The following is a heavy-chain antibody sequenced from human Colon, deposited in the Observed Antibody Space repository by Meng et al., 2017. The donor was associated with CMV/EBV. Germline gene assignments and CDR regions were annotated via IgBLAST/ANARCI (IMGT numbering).Heavy chain of an antibody. D-gene: IGHD3-3*01. CDR1: GGSFNDYY. J-gene: IGHJ4*02. V-gene: IGHV4-34*01. CDR2: LNHSGST. Sequence: QAQLQQWCAGLLNPSGTLSLTGASSGGSFNDYYLTWIRQAPGKGLEWIGELNHSGSTNYNPSLKSRVTISIDTSKRHFSLRLTSVTAADTAVYYCARGRNGWLLPLDSWGQGTLVTVSS. CDR3: ARGRNGWLLPLDS.